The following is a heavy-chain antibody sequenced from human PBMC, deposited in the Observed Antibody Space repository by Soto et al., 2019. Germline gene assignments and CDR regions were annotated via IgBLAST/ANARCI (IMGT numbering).Heavy chain of an antibody. J-gene: IGHJ6*02. Sequence: QVQLVQSGAEVKKPGSSVKVSCKASGGTFSSYAISWVRQAPGQGLEWMGGIIPIFGTANYAQKFQGRVTITADESTSTADMELSSLRSEDTAVYYWARVGGGSYWEVDYYYGMDVWGQGTTVTVSS. CDR3: ARVGGGSYWEVDYYYGMDV. V-gene: IGHV1-69*12. CDR2: IIPIFGTA. CDR1: GGTFSSYA. D-gene: IGHD1-26*01.